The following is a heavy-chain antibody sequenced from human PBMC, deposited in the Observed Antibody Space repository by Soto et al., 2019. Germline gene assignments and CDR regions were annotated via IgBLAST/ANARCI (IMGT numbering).Heavy chain of an antibody. CDR1: GFTFSNAW. V-gene: IGHV3-15*01. D-gene: IGHD6-13*01. J-gene: IGHJ6*02. CDR2: IKSKTDGGTT. CDR3: TTGPSSSWYEDYYYYAMDV. Sequence: EVQLVESGGGLVKPGGSLRLSCAASGFTFSNAWMSWVRQAPGKGLEWVGRIKSKTDGGTTDYAAPVKGRFTISRDDSKNTLYLQMNSLKTEDTAVYYCTTGPSSSWYEDYYYYAMDVWGQGTTVTVSS.